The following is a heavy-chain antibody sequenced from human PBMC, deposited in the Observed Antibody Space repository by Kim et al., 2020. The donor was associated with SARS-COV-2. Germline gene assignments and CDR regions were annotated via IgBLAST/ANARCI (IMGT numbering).Heavy chain of an antibody. J-gene: IGHJ6*02. Sequence: GESLKISCKGSGYRFADYWIGWVRQMPGKGLEWMGIIYPDDSDTRYSPSFQGQVTISADKSISTAYLQWSSLKASDTAMYYCARHDGTALRFLEWLLWGQGTTVTVSS. D-gene: IGHD3-3*01. CDR1: GYRFADYW. V-gene: IGHV5-51*01. CDR2: IYPDDSDT. CDR3: ARHDGTALRFLEWLL.